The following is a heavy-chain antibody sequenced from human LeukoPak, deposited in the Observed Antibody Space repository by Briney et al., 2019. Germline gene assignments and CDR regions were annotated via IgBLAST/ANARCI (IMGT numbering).Heavy chain of an antibody. V-gene: IGHV1-69*13. CDR2: IIPIFGTA. J-gene: IGHJ4*02. CDR3: ATDFWSGYYTGY. Sequence: SVKVSCKASGGTFSSYAISWVRQAPGQGLEWMGGIIPIFGTANYAQKFQGRVTITADESTSTAYMELSSLRSEDTAVYYCATDFWSGYYTGYWGQGTLVTVSS. D-gene: IGHD3-3*01. CDR1: GGTFSSYA.